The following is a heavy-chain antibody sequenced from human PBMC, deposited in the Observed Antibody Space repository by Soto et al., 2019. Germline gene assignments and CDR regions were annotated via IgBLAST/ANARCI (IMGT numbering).Heavy chain of an antibody. Sequence: EVQLEESGGDLVKPGGSLRLSCAASGFTLSAYWMTWVRQAQGKGLEGGANINRDGSKKSYLDSVSGRFTISRDNVGNSLYLQMDSLRADDTALYYCARDVSPGSSTLYLDAFDIWGQGTMVTVSS. V-gene: IGHV3-7*05. CDR1: GFTLSAYW. CDR2: INRDGSKK. CDR3: ARDVSPGSSTLYLDAFDI. D-gene: IGHD3-10*01. J-gene: IGHJ3*02.